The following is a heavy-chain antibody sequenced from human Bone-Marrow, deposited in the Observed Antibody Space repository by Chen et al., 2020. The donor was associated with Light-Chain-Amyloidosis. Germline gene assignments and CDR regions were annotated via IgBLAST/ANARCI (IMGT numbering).Heavy chain of an antibody. J-gene: IGHJ4*02. CDR1: GFTFSNYG. CDR3: ARVSFERGGPARPPGDS. Sequence: QVQLVESGGGVVQPGRSLRLSCAASGFTFSNYGMHWVRQTPGKGLEWVAVFSYYGNSKYYADSVKGRFTISRDSSKNTLYLQMNSLRAEDTAVYYCARVSFERGGPARPPGDSWGQGTLVTVSS. CDR2: FSYYGNSK. V-gene: IGHV3-30-3*01. D-gene: IGHD6-6*01.